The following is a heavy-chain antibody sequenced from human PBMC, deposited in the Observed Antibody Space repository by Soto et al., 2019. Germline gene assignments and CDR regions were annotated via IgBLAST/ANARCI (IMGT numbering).Heavy chain of an antibody. J-gene: IGHJ3*02. CDR3: AGTRPTYYYGSGSYYNSPGSPNDAFDI. Sequence: SETMSLTSTVSGGSISSSRYYWGWIRQPPGKGLEWIGSIYYSGSTYYNPSLKSRVTISVDTSKNQFSLKLSSVTAADTAVYYCAGTRPTYYYGSGSYYNSPGSPNDAFDIWGQGTMVTVSS. V-gene: IGHV4-39*01. CDR1: GGSISSSRYY. D-gene: IGHD3-10*01. CDR2: IYYSGST.